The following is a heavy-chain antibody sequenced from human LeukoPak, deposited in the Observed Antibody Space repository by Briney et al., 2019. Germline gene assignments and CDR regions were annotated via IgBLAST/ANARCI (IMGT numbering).Heavy chain of an antibody. Sequence: SETLSLTCAVYGGSFSGYYWSWIRPPPGEGLEWMGEINHSGSTNYNPSLKSRVTISVDTSKNQFSLKLSSVTAADTAVYYCARHPRRPYSYGYRQYYFDYWGQGTLVTVST. CDR2: INHSGST. CDR1: GGSFSGYY. V-gene: IGHV4-34*01. CDR3: ARHPRRPYSYGYRQYYFDY. D-gene: IGHD5-18*01. J-gene: IGHJ4*02.